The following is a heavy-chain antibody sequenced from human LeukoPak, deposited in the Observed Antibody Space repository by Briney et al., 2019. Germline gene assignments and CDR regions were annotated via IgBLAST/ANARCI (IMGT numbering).Heavy chain of an antibody. V-gene: IGHV4-34*01. CDR1: GGSFSGYY. J-gene: IGHJ4*02. D-gene: IGHD5-18*01. CDR2: INHSGST. Sequence: PSETLSLTCAVYGGSFSGYYWSWIRQPPGKGLEWIGEINHSGSTNYNPSLKSRVTISVDTSKNQFSLKLSSVTAADTAVYYCARLIQLWPGRDYWGQGTLVTVSS. CDR3: ARLIQLWPGRDY.